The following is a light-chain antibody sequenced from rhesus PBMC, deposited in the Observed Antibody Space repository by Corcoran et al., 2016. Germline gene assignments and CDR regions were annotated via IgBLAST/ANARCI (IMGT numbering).Light chain of an antibody. Sequence: DIQMTQSPSSLSASVGDTVTITCRASQGFSSWLAWYQQKPGKAPNLLIFKASTLQSGVPSRYTGRGSGTDFTLPISSLQAEEFATYYCQQYSSRPWTFGQGTRVEI. CDR2: KAS. J-gene: IGKJ1*01. V-gene: IGKV1-22*01. CDR1: QGFSSW. CDR3: QQYSSRPWT.